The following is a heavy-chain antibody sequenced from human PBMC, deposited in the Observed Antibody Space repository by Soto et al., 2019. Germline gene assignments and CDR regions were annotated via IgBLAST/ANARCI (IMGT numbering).Heavy chain of an antibody. CDR2: VYYSGTT. Sequence: SETLSLTCSVSGGSVSDKTYYWSWIRQPPGKRLEWIGYVYYSGTTNYNPSLKSRVTISVDLSKNRFSLRLSSVTTADTALYYCARTTAVPNTLRSRYFFDYWGQGALVTVSS. D-gene: IGHD4-17*01. V-gene: IGHV4-61*01. CDR3: ARTTAVPNTLRSRYFFDY. CDR1: GGSVSDKTYY. J-gene: IGHJ4*02.